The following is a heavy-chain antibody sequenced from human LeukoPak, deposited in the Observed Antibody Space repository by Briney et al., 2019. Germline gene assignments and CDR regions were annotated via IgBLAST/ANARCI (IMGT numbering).Heavy chain of an antibody. D-gene: IGHD3-10*01. V-gene: IGHV4-4*02. CDR3: ASPSGASSS. CDR2: IFHSGST. J-gene: IGHJ4*02. CDR1: GASINSNTW. Sequence: TLSLTCSVSGASINSNTWWSWVRQSPEKGLEWLGDIFHSGSTHYNPSVKSRVTMSVDKSKNQFSLRLTSVTAADTAVYYCASPSGASSSWGQGLLVTVSP.